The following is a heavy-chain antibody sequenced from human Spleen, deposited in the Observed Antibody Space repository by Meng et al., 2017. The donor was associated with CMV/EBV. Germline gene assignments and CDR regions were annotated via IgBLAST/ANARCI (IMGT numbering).Heavy chain of an antibody. CDR1: GFTFSDYY. J-gene: IGHJ4*02. D-gene: IGHD6-13*01. V-gene: IGHV3-11*04. Sequence: CAASGFTFSDYYMSWIRQAPGKGLEWVSYISRSGSTLYYADSVRGRFTVSRDNAKNSLYLQMNSLRAEDTAVYYCARDLNIAAAGFDLWGQGTLVTVSS. CDR3: ARDLNIAAAGFDL. CDR2: ISRSGSTL.